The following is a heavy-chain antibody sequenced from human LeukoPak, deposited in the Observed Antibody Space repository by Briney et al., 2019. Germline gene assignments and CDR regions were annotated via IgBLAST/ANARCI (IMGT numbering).Heavy chain of an antibody. J-gene: IGHJ4*02. CDR1: GFTFSSYS. V-gene: IGHV3-21*01. Sequence: GSLRLSCAASGFTFSSYSMNWVRQAPGKGLEWVSSISSSSSYIYYADSVKGRFTISRDNAKNSLYLQMNSLRAEDTAVYYCARDFDYYDSSGYYTNYWGQGTLVTVSS. D-gene: IGHD3-22*01. CDR3: ARDFDYYDSSGYYTNY. CDR2: ISSSSSYI.